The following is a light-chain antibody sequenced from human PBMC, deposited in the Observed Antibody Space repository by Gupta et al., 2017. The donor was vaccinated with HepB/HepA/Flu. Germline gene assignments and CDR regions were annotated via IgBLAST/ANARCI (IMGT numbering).Light chain of an antibody. V-gene: IGKV3-11*01. J-gene: IGKJ3*01. CDR1: QNISYY. CDR2: DAS. CDR3: QQRSNWPRT. Sequence: EVVLTQSPATLSLSPGERATLSCRASQNISYYLAWYQQKPGQAIRLLIYDASNRATGLPARFSGSGSGTEFTLTISSLEPEDFAVYYCQQRSNWPRTFGPGTKVDIK.